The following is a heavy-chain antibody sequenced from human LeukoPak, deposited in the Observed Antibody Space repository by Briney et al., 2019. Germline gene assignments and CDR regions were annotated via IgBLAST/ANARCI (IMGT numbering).Heavy chain of an antibody. J-gene: IGHJ4*02. V-gene: IGHV3-48*02. CDR1: GFTFSNYN. D-gene: IGHD1-26*01. Sequence: GGSLRLSCAASGFTFSNYNMNWVRQAPGKGLEWVSYITTGSSTIYYADSVKGRFTISRDNAKNSLYLQMDSLRDEDTAVYYCARDHLGSYYGIYWGQGTLVTVSS. CDR3: ARDHLGSYYGIY. CDR2: ITTGSSTI.